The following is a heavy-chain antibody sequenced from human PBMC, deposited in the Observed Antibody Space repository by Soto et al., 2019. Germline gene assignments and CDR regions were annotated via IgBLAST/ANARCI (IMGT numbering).Heavy chain of an antibody. CDR2: ISAYNGNT. D-gene: IGHD2-15*01. V-gene: IGHV1-18*01. J-gene: IGHJ6*03. Sequence: ASVKVSCKASGYTFTSYGISWVRQAPGQGLEWMGWISAYNGNTNYAQKLQGRVTMTTDTSTNTAYMELRSLRSDDTAVYYCARGVVVAATNYYYYMDVWGKGTTVTVSS. CDR1: GYTFTSYG. CDR3: ARGVVVAATNYYYYMDV.